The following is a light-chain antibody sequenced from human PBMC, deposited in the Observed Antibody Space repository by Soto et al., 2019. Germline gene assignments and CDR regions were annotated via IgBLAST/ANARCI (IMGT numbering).Light chain of an antibody. J-gene: IGKJ1*01. CDR2: GAS. Sequence: ENVVTQSVSTLSVYPGERATLSCRASQSVSSNLAWYQQKPGQAPRLLIYGASTRATGIPARFSGSGSGTEFTLTISSLQSEDFAVYYCQQYNNWPRTFGEGTKVDIK. CDR1: QSVSSN. CDR3: QQYNNWPRT. V-gene: IGKV3-15*01.